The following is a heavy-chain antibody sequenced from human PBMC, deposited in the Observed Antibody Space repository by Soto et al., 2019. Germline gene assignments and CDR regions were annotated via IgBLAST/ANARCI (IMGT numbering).Heavy chain of an antibody. D-gene: IGHD6-19*01. J-gene: IGHJ4*02. Sequence: ASVKVSCKASEHTFTGYYLHWVRQAPGQGLEWMGWINPNGGGTIYAQKFQGRLTMTRDTSITTAYMELTRLRADDTAFYFCATSSDWSPLLDYWGQGTLVTVTS. CDR2: INPNGGGT. CDR1: EHTFTGYY. CDR3: ATSSDWSPLLDY. V-gene: IGHV1-2*02.